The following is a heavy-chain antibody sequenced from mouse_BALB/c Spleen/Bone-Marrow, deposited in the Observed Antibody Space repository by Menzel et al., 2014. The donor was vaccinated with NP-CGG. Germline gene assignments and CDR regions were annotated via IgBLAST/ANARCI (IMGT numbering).Heavy chain of an antibody. D-gene: IGHD1-1*01. Sequence: EVHLVESGAERVKPGASGKLSWTASGFNIKDTDMHWVKQRPEQGLEGIGRIDPANGNTKYDPKFQGKVIISADTASNTAYLQLSRLTSEDTAVYYCATIISYWWFAYWGAGTLVTVSA. CDR2: IDPANGNT. CDR1: GFNIKDTD. J-gene: IGHJ3*01. CDR3: ATIISYWWFAY. V-gene: IGHV14-3*02.